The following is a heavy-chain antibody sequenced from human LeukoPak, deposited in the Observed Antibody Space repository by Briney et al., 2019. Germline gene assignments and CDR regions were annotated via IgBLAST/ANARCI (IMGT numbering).Heavy chain of an antibody. V-gene: IGHV4-61*08. CDR2: IYYSGST. J-gene: IGHJ4*02. Sequence: SETLSLTCTVSGGSISSGDYYWSWIRQPPGKGLEWIGYIYYSGSTNYNPSLKSRVTISVDTSKNQFSLKLSSVTAADTAVYYCAGDGYNTYYFDYWGQGTLVTVSS. CDR3: AGDGYNTYYFDY. CDR1: GGSISSGDYY. D-gene: IGHD5-24*01.